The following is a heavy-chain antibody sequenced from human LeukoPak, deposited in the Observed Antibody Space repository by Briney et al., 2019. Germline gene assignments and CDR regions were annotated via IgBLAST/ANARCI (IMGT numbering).Heavy chain of an antibody. J-gene: IGHJ4*02. CDR2: ISADNGNT. Sequence: GASVKVSCKASGYTFSNHGISWVRQAPGQGLEWMGWISADNGNTNYAQKFQGRVTMTTDTSTSTAYMEMRSLRSDDTAVYYCARDLHLVEPLVNFDYWGQGTLVTVPS. V-gene: IGHV1-18*01. CDR1: GYTFSNHG. D-gene: IGHD2-2*01. CDR3: ARDLHLVEPLVNFDY.